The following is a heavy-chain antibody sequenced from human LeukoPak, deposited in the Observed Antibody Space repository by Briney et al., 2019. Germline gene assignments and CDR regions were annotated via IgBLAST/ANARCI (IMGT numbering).Heavy chain of an antibody. Sequence: ASVTVSCKASGYTFTSYDISWVRQAPGQGLEWMGWISAYNGNTDYAKKLQGRVTMTTDTSTSTAYMELRSLRSDDTAVYYCARVALTIFGVAHFDYWGQGTLVTVSS. CDR3: ARVALTIFGVAHFDY. J-gene: IGHJ4*02. CDR2: ISAYNGNT. V-gene: IGHV1-18*01. D-gene: IGHD3-3*01. CDR1: GYTFTSYD.